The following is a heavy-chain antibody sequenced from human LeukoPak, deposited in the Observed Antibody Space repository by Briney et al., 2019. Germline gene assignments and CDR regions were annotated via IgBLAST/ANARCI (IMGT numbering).Heavy chain of an antibody. V-gene: IGHV3-23*01. CDR1: GFTFSSYG. D-gene: IGHD2-15*01. Sequence: PGGSLRLSCAASGFTFSSYGMSWVRQAPGKGLEWVSAISGSGGSTYYADSVKGRFTISRDNSKNTLYLQMNSLRAEDTAVYYCAKDLDGCSGGSCYSVYDYWGQGTLVTVSS. J-gene: IGHJ4*02. CDR3: AKDLDGCSGGSCYSVYDY. CDR2: ISGSGGST.